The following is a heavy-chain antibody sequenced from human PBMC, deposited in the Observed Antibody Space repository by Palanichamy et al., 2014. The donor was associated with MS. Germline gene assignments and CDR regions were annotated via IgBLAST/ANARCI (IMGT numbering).Heavy chain of an antibody. J-gene: IGHJ2*01. CDR2: VSYDGSDK. CDR1: GFIFNSYG. V-gene: IGHV3-30*03. CDR3: SRAVDMYWYFDV. Sequence: QVQLVESWGRAWSSLGGPLRLSCAASGFIFNSYGMHWVRQAPGKGLEWVATVSYDGSDKYYADSVKGRFSISRDNSKNMVYLQMSSLRPEDTAVYYCSRAVDMYWYFDVWGRGTLVTVSS. D-gene: IGHD5-12*01.